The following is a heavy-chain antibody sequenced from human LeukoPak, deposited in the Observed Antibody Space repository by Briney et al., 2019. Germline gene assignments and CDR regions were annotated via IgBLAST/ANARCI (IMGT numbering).Heavy chain of an antibody. V-gene: IGHV4-59*01. Sequence: SESLSLTCTASGGSISSNYWTWIRQPPGKGLEWVGYIYYNGSTNYTPSVKGRVTISVDTSKNQFSLKLSNVTAADTAVYYCARAPSGTVLDYWGQGTLVSVSS. CDR3: ARAPSGTVLDY. D-gene: IGHD5-12*01. CDR2: IYYNGST. CDR1: GGSISSNY. J-gene: IGHJ4*02.